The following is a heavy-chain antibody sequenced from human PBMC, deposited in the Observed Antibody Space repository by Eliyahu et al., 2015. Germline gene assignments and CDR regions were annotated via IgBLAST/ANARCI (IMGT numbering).Heavy chain of an antibody. CDR3: ARSGWLYSSSDDAFDI. CDR2: ISHSGST. D-gene: IGHD6-6*01. CDR1: NGSMYGFF. J-gene: IGHJ3*02. Sequence: QVQLQESGPGLVKPSETLSLTCTVSNGSMYGFFYNWIRQTPGEGLEWIGYISHSGSTTYNPSLKSRVTISVDTSKNQMSLKLSSVTAADTAVYYCARSGWLYSSSDDAFDIWGQGTLVTVSS. V-gene: IGHV4-59*08.